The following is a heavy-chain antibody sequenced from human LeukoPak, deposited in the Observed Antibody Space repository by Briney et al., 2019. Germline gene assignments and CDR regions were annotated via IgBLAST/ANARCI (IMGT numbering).Heavy chain of an antibody. CDR2: VSGSGGAT. Sequence: GGSLRLSCAASRFTFSSNAMSWVRQAPGKGLEWVSTVSGSGGATYYAESVKGRFTISRDNSKNTLYLQMNSLRAEDTAVYYCAKDVGYCGSASCYFSYWGQGTLVTVAS. J-gene: IGHJ4*02. V-gene: IGHV3-23*01. CDR1: RFTFSSNA. D-gene: IGHD2-2*01. CDR3: AKDVGYCGSASCYFSY.